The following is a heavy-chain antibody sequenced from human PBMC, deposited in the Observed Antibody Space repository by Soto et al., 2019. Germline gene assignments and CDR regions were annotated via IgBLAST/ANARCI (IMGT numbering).Heavy chain of an antibody. V-gene: IGHV4-4*02. CDR1: GDRISRDKW. CDR2: IHPSGRT. CDR3: ATHVEMATMVGGYFDY. D-gene: IGHD2-8*01. J-gene: IGHJ4*02. Sequence: SETLSLTCAVTGDRISRDKWWTWVRQTPGQGLEWVGEIHPSGRTNYNPSLKSRVTMSVDKSNNQFSLHLSSVTAADTAVYYCATHVEMATMVGGYFDYWGQGTLVTVSS.